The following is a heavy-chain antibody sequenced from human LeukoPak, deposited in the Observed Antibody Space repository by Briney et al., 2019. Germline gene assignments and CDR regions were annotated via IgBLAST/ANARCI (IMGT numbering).Heavy chain of an antibody. CDR2: INHSGST. J-gene: IGHJ6*02. D-gene: IGHD2-15*01. V-gene: IGHV4-34*01. CDR1: GGPFSGYY. Sequence: PSEALSLTCAVYGGPFSGYYWSWIRQPPGKGLEWIGQINHSGSTDYNPSLKSRVTISVDTSNNQFSLKLRSVTGADTAVYYCARSRAVFRAAGMDVWGQGTTVTVSS. CDR3: ARSRAVFRAAGMDV.